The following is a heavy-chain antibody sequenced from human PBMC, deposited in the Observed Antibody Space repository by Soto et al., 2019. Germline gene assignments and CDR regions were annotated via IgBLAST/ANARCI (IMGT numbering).Heavy chain of an antibody. CDR1: GYTFTTYG. CDR3: ARVVKAGDYGDYGRYYFDY. Sequence: QVQLVQSGAEVKKPGPSVKVSCKASGYTFTTYGITWVRQAPGQGLEWMGWISAYSGNTNYAQKLQGRLTVTTDTSTNTAYMDLRSLRSDDTAVYYCARVVKAGDYGDYGRYYFDYWGHGTLVTVSS. V-gene: IGHV1-18*04. J-gene: IGHJ4*01. D-gene: IGHD4-17*01. CDR2: ISAYSGNT.